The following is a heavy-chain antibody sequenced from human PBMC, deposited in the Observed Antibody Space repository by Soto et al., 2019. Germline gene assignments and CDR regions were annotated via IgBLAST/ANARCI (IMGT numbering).Heavy chain of an antibody. V-gene: IGHV3-23*01. Sequence: PGGSLRLSCAASGFTFSSYAMNWVRQAPGKGLEWVSTIRTSVGDTYYAASVKGRFTISRDNSKSTVYLHLNSLRAEDTAIYYCAKDPTYDYGYFDSWGQGTLVTVS. J-gene: IGHJ4*02. D-gene: IGHD4-17*01. CDR3: AKDPTYDYGYFDS. CDR1: GFTFSSYA. CDR2: IRTSVGDT.